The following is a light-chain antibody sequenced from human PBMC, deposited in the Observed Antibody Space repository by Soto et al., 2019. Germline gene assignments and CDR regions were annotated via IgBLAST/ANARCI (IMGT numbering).Light chain of an antibody. J-gene: IGKJ4*01. Sequence: DIQVTQSPSSVSASVGDRVTITCRASQFISTWLAWYQQKPGEAPKLLIFAATRLHSGVPSRFSGSGSGTDFTLTISNLPPEDFATYYCQQADSFPLTFGGGTKEDIK. V-gene: IGKV1D-12*01. CDR1: QFISTW. CDR3: QQADSFPLT. CDR2: AAT.